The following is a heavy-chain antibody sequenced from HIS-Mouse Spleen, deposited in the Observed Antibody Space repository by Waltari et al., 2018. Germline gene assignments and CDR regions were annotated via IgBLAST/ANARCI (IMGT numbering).Heavy chain of an antibody. V-gene: IGHV4-31*03. J-gene: IGHJ4*02. CDR2: IYYSGST. Sequence: QVQLQESGPGLVKPSQTLSLTCTVSGCSISSGGYSWSWIRQHPGKGLEWIGYIYYSGSTYYNPSLKSRVTISVDTSKNQFSLKLSSVTAADTAVYYCARFSGRWQLDYWGQGTLVTVSS. D-gene: IGHD2-15*01. CDR3: ARFSGRWQLDY. CDR1: GCSISSGGYS.